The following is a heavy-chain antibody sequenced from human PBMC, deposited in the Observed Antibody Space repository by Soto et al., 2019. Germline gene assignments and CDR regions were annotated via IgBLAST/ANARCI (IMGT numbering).Heavy chain of an antibody. J-gene: IGHJ4*02. CDR1: GGSISSGGYY. V-gene: IGHV4-31*03. D-gene: IGHD5-12*01. Sequence: SETLSLTCTVSGGSISSGGYYWSWIRQHPGKGLEWIGYIYYSGSTYYNPSLKSRVTISVDTSKNQFSLKLSSVTAADTAVYYCAAERGYSGYDFHYWGQGTLVTVSS. CDR2: IYYSGST. CDR3: AAERGYSGYDFHY.